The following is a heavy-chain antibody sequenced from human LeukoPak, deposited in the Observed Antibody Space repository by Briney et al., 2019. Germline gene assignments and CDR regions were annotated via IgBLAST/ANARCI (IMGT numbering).Heavy chain of an antibody. V-gene: IGHV1-8*03. J-gene: IGHJ4*02. CDR1: GYTFTSYD. Sequence: ASVKVSCKASGYTFTSYDINWVRQATGQGLEWMGWMNPNSGSTRYAQKFQGRVTITRNTSISTAYMELSGLRPEDTAVYYCARGRSTGYPYYFEYWGQGTLVTVSS. CDR2: MNPNSGST. D-gene: IGHD5-12*01. CDR3: ARGRSTGYPYYFEY.